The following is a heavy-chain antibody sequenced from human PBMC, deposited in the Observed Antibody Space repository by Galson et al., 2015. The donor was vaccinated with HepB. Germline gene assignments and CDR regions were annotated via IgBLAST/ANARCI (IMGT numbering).Heavy chain of an antibody. CDR1: GYTFTSYD. J-gene: IGHJ4*02. CDR3: ARGEGYYYGSGSDY. Sequence: SVKVSCKASGYTFTSYDINWVRQATGQGLEWMGWMNPNSGNTDYAQKFQGRVTMTRNTSISTAYMELSSLRSEDTAVYYCARGEGYYYGSGSDYWGQGTLVTVSS. D-gene: IGHD3-10*01. CDR2: MNPNSGNT. V-gene: IGHV1-8*01.